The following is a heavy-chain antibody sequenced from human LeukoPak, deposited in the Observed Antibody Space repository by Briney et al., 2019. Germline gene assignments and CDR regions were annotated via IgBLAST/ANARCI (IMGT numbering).Heavy chain of an antibody. Sequence: ASVKISCKASGYTFTSYYMHWVRQAPGQGLEWVGIINPSGGSTSYAQKFQGRVTMTRDTSTGTVYMELSSLRSEDTAVYYCARDFGPTLRFGEFQNWFDPWGQGTLVTVSS. CDR2: INPSGGST. CDR1: GYTFTSYY. CDR3: ARDFGPTLRFGEFQNWFDP. D-gene: IGHD3-10*01. J-gene: IGHJ5*02. V-gene: IGHV1-46*01.